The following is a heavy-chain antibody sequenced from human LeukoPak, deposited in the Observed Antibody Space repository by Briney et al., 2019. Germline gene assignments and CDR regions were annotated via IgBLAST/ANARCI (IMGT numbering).Heavy chain of an antibody. V-gene: IGHV3-74*01. CDR1: GFTFSSYW. CDR3: AKTIYYDSSGPFDY. Sequence: GGSLRLSCAASGFTFSSYWMHWVRQAPGKGLVWVSHINSDGSSTSYADSVKGRFTISRDNAKNTLYLQMNSLRAEDTAVYYCAKTIYYDSSGPFDYWGQGTLVTVSS. J-gene: IGHJ4*02. CDR2: INSDGSST. D-gene: IGHD3-22*01.